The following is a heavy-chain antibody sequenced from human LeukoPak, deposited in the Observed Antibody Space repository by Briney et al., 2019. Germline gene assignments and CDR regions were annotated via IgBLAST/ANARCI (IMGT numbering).Heavy chain of an antibody. CDR3: ARRRPKTVDTVMVERLWYFDL. J-gene: IGHJ2*01. CDR2: IYISGST. CDR1: GGSISSGSYY. V-gene: IGHV4-61*02. Sequence: SETLSLTCTVSGGSISSGSYYWSWIRQPAGKGLEWIGRIYISGSTNYNPSLKSRVTISVDTSKNQFSLKLSSVTAADTAVYYCARRRPKTVDTVMVERLWYFDLWGRGTLVTVSP. D-gene: IGHD5-18*01.